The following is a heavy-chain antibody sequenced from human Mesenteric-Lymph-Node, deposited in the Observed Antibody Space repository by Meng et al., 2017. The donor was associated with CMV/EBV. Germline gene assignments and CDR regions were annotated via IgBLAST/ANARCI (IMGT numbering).Heavy chain of an antibody. CDR3: ARGPHYYYDFWSGYCDY. CDR2: ISHDATKK. D-gene: IGHD3-3*01. V-gene: IGHV3-30*14. J-gene: IGHJ4*02. CDR1: GFPFSNYQ. Sequence: GGSLRLSCAVSGFPFSNYQIHWVRQAPGKGLEWVAVISHDATKKYSAASVTGRFTISRDNSKNTLYLQMNSLRAEDTAVYYCARGPHYYYDFWSGYCDYWGQGALVTVSS.